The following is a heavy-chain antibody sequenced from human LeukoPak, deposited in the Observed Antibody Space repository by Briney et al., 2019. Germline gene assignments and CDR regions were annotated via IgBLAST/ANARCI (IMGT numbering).Heavy chain of an antibody. CDR1: GYTLTGYY. CDR3: ARDWIHRDGYNS. Sequence: GASVKVSCTASGYTLTGYYMHWVRQAPGQGLEWMGWINPNSGGTNYAQKFHGRVTMTRDTSISTAYMELSRLRSDDTAVYYCARDWIHRDGYNSWGQGTLVTVSS. D-gene: IGHD5-12*01. CDR2: INPNSGGT. V-gene: IGHV1-2*02. J-gene: IGHJ5*02.